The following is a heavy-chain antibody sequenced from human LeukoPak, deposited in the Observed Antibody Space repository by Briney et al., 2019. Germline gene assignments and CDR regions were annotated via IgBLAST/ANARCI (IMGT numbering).Heavy chain of an antibody. D-gene: IGHD6-19*01. CDR2: ISGSGGST. CDR3: AKDLSSGWYSSPIDY. Sequence: PGGSLRLSCAASGFTLSSYAMSWVRQAPGKGLEWVSAISGSGGSTYYADSVKGRFTISRDNSKNTLYLQMNSLRAEDTAVYYCAKDLSSGWYSSPIDYWGQGTLVTVSS. J-gene: IGHJ4*02. CDR1: GFTLSSYA. V-gene: IGHV3-23*01.